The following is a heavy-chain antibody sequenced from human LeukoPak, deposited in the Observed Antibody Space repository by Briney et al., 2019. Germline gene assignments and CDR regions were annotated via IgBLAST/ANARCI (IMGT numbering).Heavy chain of an antibody. CDR3: TTALSYCGGDCSDPYFDY. V-gene: IGHV3-15*01. Sequence: PGGSLRLSCAASGFTFSNAWMSWVRQAPGKGLEWVGRIKSKTDGGTTDYAAPVKGRSTISRDDSKNTLYLQMNSLKTEDTAVYYCTTALSYCGGDCSDPYFDYWGQGTLVTVSS. CDR2: IKSKTDGGTT. D-gene: IGHD2-21*02. CDR1: GFTFSNAW. J-gene: IGHJ4*02.